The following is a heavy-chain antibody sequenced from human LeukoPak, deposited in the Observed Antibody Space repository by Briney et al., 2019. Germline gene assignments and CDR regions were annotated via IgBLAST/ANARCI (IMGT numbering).Heavy chain of an antibody. V-gene: IGHV4-4*08. J-gene: IGHJ4*02. D-gene: IGHD2-2*01. CDR1: GGSISRYY. CDR2: IYHSGST. CDR3: AGGSTRDDLDY. Sequence: SETLSLTCSVSGGSISRYYWSWIRQPPGKGLEWIGYIYHSGSTNSNPSLKTRLTISLDTSNKEVSLKLSSVTAADTAVYYCAGGSTRDDLDYWGQGILVTVSS.